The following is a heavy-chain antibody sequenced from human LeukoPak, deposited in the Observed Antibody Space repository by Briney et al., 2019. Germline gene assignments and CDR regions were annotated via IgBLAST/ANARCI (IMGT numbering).Heavy chain of an antibody. CDR3: ARGRPVGASTVEDY. CDR1: GFTFSSYS. V-gene: IGHV3-21*01. CDR2: ISGSSSYI. J-gene: IGHJ4*02. D-gene: IGHD1-26*01. Sequence: PGGSLRLSCAASGFTFSSYSMNWVRQAPGKGLEWVSSISGSSSYIYYADSVKGRFTISRDNSKNTLYLQMNNLRAEDTAVYYCARGRPVGASTVEDYWGQGTLVTVSS.